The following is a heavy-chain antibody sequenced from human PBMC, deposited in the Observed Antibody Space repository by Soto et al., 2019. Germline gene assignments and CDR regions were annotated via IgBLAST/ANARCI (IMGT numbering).Heavy chain of an antibody. J-gene: IGHJ3*02. CDR2: IHSSSNII. CDR1: GFTFNGYG. Sequence: GGSLRLSCVVSGFTFNGYGMNWVRQAPGKGLEWVSYIHSSSNIIYYADSVRGRFTISRDNAKNSLYLQMNSLRAEDTAVYYCARDRDRLDAFDIWGQGTMVTVS. V-gene: IGHV3-48*01. CDR3: ARDRDRLDAFDI. D-gene: IGHD2-15*01.